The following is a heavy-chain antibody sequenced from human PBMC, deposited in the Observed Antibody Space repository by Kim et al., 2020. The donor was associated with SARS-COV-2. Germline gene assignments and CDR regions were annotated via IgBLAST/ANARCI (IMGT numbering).Heavy chain of an antibody. CDR3: ARVTPDTAIFYYYSGMDV. CDR2: INHSGST. D-gene: IGHD5-18*01. CDR1: GGSFSGYY. V-gene: IGHV4-34*01. Sequence: SETLSLTCAVYGGSFSGYYWSWIRQPPGKGLEWIGEINHSGSTNYNPSLKSRVTISVDTSKNQFSLKLSSVTAADTAVYYCARVTPDTAIFYYYSGMDVWGHGTPVTVSS. J-gene: IGHJ6*02.